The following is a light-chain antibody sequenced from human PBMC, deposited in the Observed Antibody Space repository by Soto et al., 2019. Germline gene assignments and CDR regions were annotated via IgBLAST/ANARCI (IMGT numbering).Light chain of an antibody. J-gene: IGKJ5*01. CDR1: QDIRTW. CDR2: GAS. Sequence: QMTQSPSSVSAYVGDRVTITCRASQDIRTWLAWYQQKPGKAPKILIYGASTLQSGVPSRFSGSGSGTYLTLTISSLQPEDSATYYCQHANKFPITFGQGTRLEIK. CDR3: QHANKFPIT. V-gene: IGKV1-12*01.